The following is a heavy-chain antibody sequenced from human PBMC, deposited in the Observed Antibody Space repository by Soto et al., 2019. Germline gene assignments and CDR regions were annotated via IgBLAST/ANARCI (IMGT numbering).Heavy chain of an antibody. D-gene: IGHD3-22*01. Sequence: SVKVSCKASGGSFSNFGISWVRQAPGQGLEWMGGIVPVFGRPNYAQRFRGRLTITADESTSTGYMELISLRSDDTAVYYCARDSSASATGYSFDHWGQGTLVTVSS. CDR3: ARDSSASATGYSFDH. V-gene: IGHV1-69*13. J-gene: IGHJ4*02. CDR1: GGSFSNFG. CDR2: IVPVFGRP.